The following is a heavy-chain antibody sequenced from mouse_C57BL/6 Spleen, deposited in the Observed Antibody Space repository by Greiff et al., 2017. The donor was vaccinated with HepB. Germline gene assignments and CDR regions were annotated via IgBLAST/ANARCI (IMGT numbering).Heavy chain of an antibody. CDR3: ARERNDYCSIYSYYAMDY. D-gene: IGHD1-1*01. CDR2: IDPSDSYT. CDR1: GYTFTSYW. V-gene: IGHV1-59*01. J-gene: IGHJ4*01. Sequence: QVQLQQPGAELVRPGTSVKLSCKASGYTFTSYWMHWVKQRPGQGLEWIGVIDPSDSYTNYNQKFKGKATLTVDTSSSTAYMQLSSLTSEDSAVYYCARERNDYCSIYSYYAMDYWGQGTSVTVSS.